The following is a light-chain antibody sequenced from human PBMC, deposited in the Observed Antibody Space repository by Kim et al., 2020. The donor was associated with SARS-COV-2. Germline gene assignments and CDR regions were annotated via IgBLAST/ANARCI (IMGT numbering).Light chain of an antibody. Sequence: DIQMTQSPSTLSASVGDRVTITCRASQNIRTYLAWYQQKPGKPPKLLIYKASSLESGVPSRFSGSGSGTEFTLSISSLQPDDFATYYCQEYDTYSYTLGQGTKLEIK. CDR1: QNIRTY. J-gene: IGKJ2*01. CDR3: QEYDTYSYT. V-gene: IGKV1-5*03. CDR2: KAS.